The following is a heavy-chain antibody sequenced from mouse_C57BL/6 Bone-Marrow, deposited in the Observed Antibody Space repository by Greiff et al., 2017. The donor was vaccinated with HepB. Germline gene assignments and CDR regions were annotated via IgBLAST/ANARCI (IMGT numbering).Heavy chain of an antibody. CDR2: IDPSDSYT. CDR3: ATRTVPWYFDV. Sequence: QVQLQQSGAELVRPGTSVKLSCKASGYTFTSYWMHWVKQRPGQGLEWIGVIDPSDSYTNYNQKFKGKATLTVDTSSSTAYMQLSSLTSEDSAVYYCATRTVPWYFDVWGTGTRSPSPQ. J-gene: IGHJ1*03. CDR1: GYTFTSYW. V-gene: IGHV1-59*01. D-gene: IGHD1-1*01.